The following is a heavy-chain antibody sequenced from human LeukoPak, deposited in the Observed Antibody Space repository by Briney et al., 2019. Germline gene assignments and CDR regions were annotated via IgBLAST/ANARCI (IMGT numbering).Heavy chain of an antibody. CDR1: GFTFSDYY. CDR3: ARDGLNYYGDCDSWYFDL. J-gene: IGHJ2*01. V-gene: IGHV3-11*06. CDR2: ISGSSSYT. D-gene: IGHD4-17*01. Sequence: PGGSLRLSCAASGFTFSDYYMSRIRQAPGKGLEWVSYISGSSSYTNYADSVKGRFTISRDNAKNSLYLQMNSLRAEDTAVYYCARDGLNYYGDCDSWYFDLWGRGTLVTVSS.